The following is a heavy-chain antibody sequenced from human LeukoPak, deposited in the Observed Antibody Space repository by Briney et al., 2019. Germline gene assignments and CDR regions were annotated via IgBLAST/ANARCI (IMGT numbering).Heavy chain of an antibody. D-gene: IGHD2-15*01. Sequence: SQTLSLTCAISGDSVSSNSAAWNWIRQSPSRGLEWLGRTYYRSKWYNDYAVSVKSRITINPDTSKNQFSLQLNSVTPEDTAVYYCATLRYCSGGSCYPKYFHHWGQGTLVTVSS. CDR2: TYYRSKWYN. CDR1: GDSVSSNSAA. J-gene: IGHJ1*01. CDR3: ATLRYCSGGSCYPKYFHH. V-gene: IGHV6-1*01.